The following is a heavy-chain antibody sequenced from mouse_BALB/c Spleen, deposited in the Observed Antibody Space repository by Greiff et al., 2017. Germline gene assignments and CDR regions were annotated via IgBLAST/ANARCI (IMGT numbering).Heavy chain of an antibody. CDR1: GYAFSSYW. CDR2: IYPGDGDT. D-gene: IGHD1-1*01. CDR3: AREGYYGSSEAWFAY. V-gene: IGHV1-80*01. Sequence: QVQLQQSGAELVRPGSSVKISCEASGYAFSSYWMNWVKQRPGQGLEWIGQIYPGDGDTNYNGKFKGKATLTADKSSSTAYMQLSSLTSEDSAVYFCAREGYYGSSEAWFAYWGQGTLVTVSA. J-gene: IGHJ3*01.